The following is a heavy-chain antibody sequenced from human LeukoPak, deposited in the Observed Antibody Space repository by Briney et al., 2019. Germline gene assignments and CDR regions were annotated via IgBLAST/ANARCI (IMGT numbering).Heavy chain of an antibody. D-gene: IGHD2-2*01. J-gene: IGHJ4*02. Sequence: GGSLRLSCAASGFTFSNYNMNWVRQAPGKGLEWVSSISSSSSYITYADSVKGRFTISRDNAKNSLYLQMNSLRAEDTAVYYCASYCSSTSCFPRWGQGTLVTVSS. CDR2: ISSSSSYI. CDR1: GFTFSNYN. V-gene: IGHV3-21*01. CDR3: ASYCSSTSCFPR.